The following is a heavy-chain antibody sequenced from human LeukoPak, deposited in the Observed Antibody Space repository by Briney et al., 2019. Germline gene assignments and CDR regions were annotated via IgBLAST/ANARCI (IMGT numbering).Heavy chain of an antibody. CDR1: GGSISSRSYY. CDR2: MYYSGST. V-gene: IGHV4-39*07. J-gene: IGHJ6*02. D-gene: IGHD6-13*01. Sequence: SETLSLTCTVSGGSISSRSYYWGWIRQPPGKGLEWIGNMYYSGSTYYNPSLKSRVTISVDTSKNQFSLKLSSVTAADTAVYYCARVAAAGDRRGYYYYGMDVWGQGTTVIVSS. CDR3: ARVAAAGDRRGYYYYGMDV.